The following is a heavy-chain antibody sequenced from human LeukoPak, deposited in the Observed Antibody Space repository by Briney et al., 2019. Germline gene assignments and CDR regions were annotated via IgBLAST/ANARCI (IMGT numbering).Heavy chain of an antibody. V-gene: IGHV3-23*01. J-gene: IGHJ4*02. CDR2: ISGSGGST. D-gene: IGHD3-10*01. Sequence: GGSLRLSCAASGLTFSSYAMSWVRQAPGKGLEWVSAISGSGGSTYYADSVKGRFTISRDNSKNTLYLQMNGLRAEDTAIYYCAKRGVPITLFDYWGQGTLVTVSS. CDR1: GLTFSSYA. CDR3: AKRGVPITLFDY.